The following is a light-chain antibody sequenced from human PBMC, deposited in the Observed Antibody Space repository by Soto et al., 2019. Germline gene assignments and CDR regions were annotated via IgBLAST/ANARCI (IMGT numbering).Light chain of an antibody. CDR3: CSYTGNKSVV. J-gene: IGLJ2*01. CDR2: EGY. V-gene: IGLV2-23*01. CDR1: SSDIGSYNL. Sequence: QSALTQPASVSGSPGQSITISCTGGSSDIGSYNLVSWYQQHPGKAPKLMIYEGYKRPSGVSNRFSGSKSGNTASLTISGLQSEDEADYYCCSYTGNKSVVFGGGTQLTVL.